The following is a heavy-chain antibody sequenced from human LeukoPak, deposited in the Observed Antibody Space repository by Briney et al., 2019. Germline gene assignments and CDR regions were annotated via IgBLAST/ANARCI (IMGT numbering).Heavy chain of an antibody. CDR3: ARDGGSYSSSWPPDY. V-gene: IGHV1-46*01. CDR2: INPSGGST. Sequence: ASVKVSCKASGYTFTSYYMHWVRQAPGQGLEWMGIINPSGGSTSYAQKFQGRVTMTRDTSTSAVYMELSSLRSEDTAVYYCARDGGSYSSSWPPDYWGQGTLVTVSS. J-gene: IGHJ4*02. CDR1: GYTFTSYY. D-gene: IGHD6-13*01.